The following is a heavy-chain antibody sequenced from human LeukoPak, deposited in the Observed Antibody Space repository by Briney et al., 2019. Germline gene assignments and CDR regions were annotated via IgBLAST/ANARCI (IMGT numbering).Heavy chain of an antibody. D-gene: IGHD3-16*01. J-gene: IGHJ4*03. V-gene: IGHV4-59*01. Sequence: SETLSLTCTVSGGSINNYYWSWIRQPPGKGLEWSGYIYYTGSTNYNPSLKSRVTMLVDASKNQFSLKLNSVTAADTAVYYCARDSAFIHGGEYYFDYWGHGTLVTVSS. CDR1: GGSINNYY. CDR3: ARDSAFIHGGEYYFDY. CDR2: IYYTGST.